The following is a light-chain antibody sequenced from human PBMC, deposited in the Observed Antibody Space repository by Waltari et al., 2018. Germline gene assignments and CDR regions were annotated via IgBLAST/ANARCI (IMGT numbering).Light chain of an antibody. V-gene: IGKV4-1*01. Sequence: DIVMTQSQDSLAVSLGERATINCKSSQSVLSSSNNKNYLCWYQQKPGQPPKLLISWASTRESGVPDRFSGSGSGTDFTLTISSLQAEDVAVYYCQQCYSSPYTFGQGTKLEIK. CDR2: WAS. CDR3: QQCYSSPYT. J-gene: IGKJ2*01. CDR1: QSVLSSSNNKNY.